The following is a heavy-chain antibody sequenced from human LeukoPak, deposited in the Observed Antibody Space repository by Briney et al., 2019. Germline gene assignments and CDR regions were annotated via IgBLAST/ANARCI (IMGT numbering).Heavy chain of an antibody. CDR3: ARDYFSFGGIIISD. Sequence: PGGSLRLSCAASGFTFSDYYMSWIRQAPGKGLEWVSYISSSGSNIYYADSVKGRFTISRDNAKKSLYLQMNSLRAEDTAVYYCARDYFSFGGIIISDWGQGTLVTVSS. D-gene: IGHD3-16*02. CDR1: GFTFSDYY. CDR2: ISSSGSNI. J-gene: IGHJ4*02. V-gene: IGHV3-11*04.